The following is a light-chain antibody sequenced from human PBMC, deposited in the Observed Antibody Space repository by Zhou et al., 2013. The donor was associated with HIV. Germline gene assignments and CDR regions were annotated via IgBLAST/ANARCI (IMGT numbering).Light chain of an antibody. CDR3: QQYGSSFT. J-gene: IGKJ3*01. Sequence: DIQMTQSPSILSASVGDTVTITCRASQSIGSSLAWFQQRAGKAPKLLIHKASSLESGVPSRFSGGGSETEFTLTISRLEPEDFAVYYCQQYGSSFTFGPGTKVDIK. CDR1: QSIGSS. CDR2: KAS. V-gene: IGKV1-5*03.